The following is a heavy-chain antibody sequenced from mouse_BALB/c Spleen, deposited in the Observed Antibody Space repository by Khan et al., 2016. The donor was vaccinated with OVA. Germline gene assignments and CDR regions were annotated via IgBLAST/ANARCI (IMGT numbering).Heavy chain of an antibody. Sequence: VQLQESGAELAKPGASVTMSCKASGYTFTSYWMHWIKQRPGQGLEWIGYINPTSGYTDYNQKFTDKATLTADTSSSTAYMQLSSLTSNDSSVYYCERDRINYWGQGTTLTVSS. CDR1: GYTFTSYW. CDR3: ERDRINY. CDR2: INPTSGYT. J-gene: IGHJ2*01. V-gene: IGHV1-7*01.